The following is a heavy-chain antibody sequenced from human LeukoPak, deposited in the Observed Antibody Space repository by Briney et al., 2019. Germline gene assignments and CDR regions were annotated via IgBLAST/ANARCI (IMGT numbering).Heavy chain of an antibody. J-gene: IGHJ4*02. Sequence: GGSLRLSCAASGFTDSSNYMSWVRQAPGKGLEWVSVIYSGGSTYYADSVKGRFTISRDNSKNTLYLQMNSLRAEDTAVYYCAKDFTMVRGVTFGWWGQGTLVTVSS. CDR2: IYSGGST. CDR1: GFTDSSNY. D-gene: IGHD3-10*01. V-gene: IGHV3-53*01. CDR3: AKDFTMVRGVTFGW.